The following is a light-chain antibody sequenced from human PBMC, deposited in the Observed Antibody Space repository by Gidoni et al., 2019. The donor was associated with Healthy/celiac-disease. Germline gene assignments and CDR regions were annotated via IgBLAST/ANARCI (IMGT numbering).Light chain of an antibody. CDR2: DAS. CDR3: QQRSNWPPLLT. Sequence: EIVLTPSPATLSLSPGERATLPCRASQIVSSYLAWYQQKPGQAPRLLIYDASNRATGIPARFSGSGSGTDFTLTISSLEPEDFAVYYCQQRSNWPPLLTFGGGTKVEIK. V-gene: IGKV3-11*01. J-gene: IGKJ4*01. CDR1: QIVSSY.